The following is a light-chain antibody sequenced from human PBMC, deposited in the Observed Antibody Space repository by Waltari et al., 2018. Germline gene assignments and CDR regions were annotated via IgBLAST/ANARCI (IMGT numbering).Light chain of an antibody. CDR1: QSVSST. CDR3: QQYNKWPRT. Sequence: EIVRTQSPATLSVSPGERPTLSGRARQSVSSTLAWYQQKPGQAPRLLIYGASTRATGIPARFSGSGSGTEFTLTISSLQSEDFAVYYCQQYNKWPRTFGKGTKLEIK. J-gene: IGKJ2*01. V-gene: IGKV3-15*01. CDR2: GAS.